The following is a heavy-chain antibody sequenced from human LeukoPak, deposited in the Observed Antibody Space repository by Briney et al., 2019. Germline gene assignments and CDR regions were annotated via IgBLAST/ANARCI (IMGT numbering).Heavy chain of an antibody. CDR2: ISGSGYNT. D-gene: IGHD3-22*01. Sequence: PSETLSLTCTVSGNSISSGYYWGWIRQPPGKGLEWVSTISGSGYNTYYADSVKGRFTISRDNSKNTLYLQMNSLRAEDTAVYYCAKGAEEGVVITTVYYYYMDVWGKGTTVTISS. CDR3: AKGAEEGVVITTVYYYYMDV. J-gene: IGHJ6*03. V-gene: IGHV3-23*01. CDR1: GNSISSGYY.